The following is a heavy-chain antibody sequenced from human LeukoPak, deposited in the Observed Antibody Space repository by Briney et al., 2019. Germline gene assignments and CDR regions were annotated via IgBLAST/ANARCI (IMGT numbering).Heavy chain of an antibody. J-gene: IGHJ4*02. CDR1: GFTFSSYA. D-gene: IGHD3-10*01. Sequence: PGGSLRLSCAASGFTFSSYAMSWVRQAPGKGLEWVSAISGSGGSTYYADSMKGRFTISRDNSKNTLYLQMNSLRAEDTAVYYCALWPSWYFDYWGQGTLSPSPQ. CDR3: ALWPSWYFDY. CDR2: ISGSGGST. V-gene: IGHV3-23*01.